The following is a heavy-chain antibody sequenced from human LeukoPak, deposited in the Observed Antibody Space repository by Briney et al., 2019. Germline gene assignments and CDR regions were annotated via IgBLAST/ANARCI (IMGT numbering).Heavy chain of an antibody. V-gene: IGHV3-23*01. D-gene: IGHD1-26*01. Sequence: GGSLRLSCAASGFSFNSYAMSWVRQAPGKGLEWVSAISGSSGSATYYADSVKGRFTISRANSKDTLYLQMISLRAEDTAVYYCAKGGTHWYYYYMDVWGKGTTVTVSS. CDR3: AKGGTHWYYYYMDV. CDR2: ISGSSGSAT. J-gene: IGHJ6*03. CDR1: GFSFNSYA.